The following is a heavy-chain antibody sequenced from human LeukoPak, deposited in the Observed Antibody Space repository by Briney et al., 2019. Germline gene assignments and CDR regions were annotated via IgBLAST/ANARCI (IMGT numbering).Heavy chain of an antibody. J-gene: IGHJ4*02. V-gene: IGHV3-30-3*01. CDR1: GFTFSSYA. CDR2: ISYDRSNQ. Sequence: GGSLRLSCAASGFTFSSYAMHWVRQAPGKGLEWVAVISYDRSNQYSADSEKGQFTISRDNSKITLYVQMNSLRAEDTAVYYCARDDSTPYGPFDYWGQGTLVTVSS. CDR3: ARDDSTPYGPFDY. D-gene: IGHD3-22*01.